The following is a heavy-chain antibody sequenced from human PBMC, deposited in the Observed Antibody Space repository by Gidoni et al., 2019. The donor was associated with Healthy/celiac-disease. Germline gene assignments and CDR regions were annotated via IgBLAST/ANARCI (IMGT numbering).Heavy chain of an antibody. CDR3: ARDAGYCSSTSCEYWYFDL. CDR2: IWYDGSNK. J-gene: IGHJ2*01. V-gene: IGHV3-33*08. CDR1: AFTFRSYA. Sequence: QVQLVESGGGVVQPGRSLRLSCAASAFTFRSYAMHSVRQAPGKGLEWVAVIWYDGSNKYYADSVKGRFTISRDNSKNTLYLQMNSLRAEDTAVYYCARDAGYCSSTSCEYWYFDLWGRGTLVTVSS. D-gene: IGHD2-2*01.